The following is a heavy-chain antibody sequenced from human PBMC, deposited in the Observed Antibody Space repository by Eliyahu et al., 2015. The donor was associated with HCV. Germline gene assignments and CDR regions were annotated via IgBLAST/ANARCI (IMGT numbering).Heavy chain of an antibody. D-gene: IGHD2-21*01. CDR3: ARGSHNSGRDY. CDR2: MYDSEXV. J-gene: IGHJ4*02. V-gene: IGHV4-31*03. CDR1: GVSIQTGXFY. Sequence: QVQLQESGPGLLKPSQTLSLTCSVSGVSIQTGXFYWSXIRQHPGKGLEWVGYMYDSEXVYXNPSLEGRVTISVDSSKNQFSLNLKFLTVADTAVYYCARGSHNSGRDYWGQGTLVSVSS.